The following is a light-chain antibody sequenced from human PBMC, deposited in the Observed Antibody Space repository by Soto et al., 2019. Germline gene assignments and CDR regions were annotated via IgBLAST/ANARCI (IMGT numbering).Light chain of an antibody. CDR2: RAS. Sequence: LVFRDSAFPMSLSPVETAILYCRAIQSVSSSYLAWYQQKPGQAPRLLIYRASTRATDIQARFSGSGSGTEFTLTISSLQSEDFAVYYFQQYNNGPTARFGQGAKVEVK. J-gene: IGKJ1*01. V-gene: IGKV3-15*01. CDR3: QQYNNGPTAR. CDR1: QSVSSSY.